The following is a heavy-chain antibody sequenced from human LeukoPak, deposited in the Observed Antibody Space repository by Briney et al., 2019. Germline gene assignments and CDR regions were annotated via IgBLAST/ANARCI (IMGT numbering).Heavy chain of an antibody. CDR1: GFTFSNYW. Sequence: PGGSLRLSCAASGFTFSNYWMHWVRQAPGKGLVWVSRINSDGSSTSYADSVKGRFTISRDNAKNTLYLQMNSLRAEDTAVYYCAQGPLWGDTAGYWGQGTLVTVSS. V-gene: IGHV3-74*01. CDR2: INSDGSST. D-gene: IGHD3-16*01. CDR3: AQGPLWGDTAGY. J-gene: IGHJ4*02.